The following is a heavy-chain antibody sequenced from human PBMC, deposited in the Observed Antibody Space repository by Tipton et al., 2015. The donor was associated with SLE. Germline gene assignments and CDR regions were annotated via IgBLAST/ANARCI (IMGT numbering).Heavy chain of an antibody. CDR3: ASGRNDYGDYFDY. Sequence: QSGAEVKKPGSSVKVSCKASGGTFSSYAISWVRQAPGQGLEWMGRIIPILGIANYAQKFQGRVTITADKSTSTAYMELSSLRSEDTAVYYCASGRNDYGDYFDYWGQGTLVTVSS. CDR1: GGTFSSYA. J-gene: IGHJ4*02. CDR2: IIPILGIA. D-gene: IGHD4-17*01. V-gene: IGHV1-69*04.